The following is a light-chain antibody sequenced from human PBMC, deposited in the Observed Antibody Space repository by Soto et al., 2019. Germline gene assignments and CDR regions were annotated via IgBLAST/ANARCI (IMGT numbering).Light chain of an antibody. CDR1: QSVSSSY. CDR3: QQYCSSPPRAT. J-gene: IGKJ4*01. V-gene: IGKV3-20*01. Sequence: EIVLTQSPGTLSLSPGERATLSCRASQSVSSSYLAWYQQKPGQAPRLLIYGASSRATGIPDRFSGSGSGTDFTLTSSRLEPEDFAVYYCQQYCSSPPRATFGGGTKVDIK. CDR2: GAS.